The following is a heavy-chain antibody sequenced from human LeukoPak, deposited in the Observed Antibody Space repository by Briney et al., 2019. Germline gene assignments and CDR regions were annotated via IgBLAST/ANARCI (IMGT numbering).Heavy chain of an antibody. CDR2: IIPILGIA. V-gene: IGHV1-69*04. D-gene: IGHD1-1*01. J-gene: IGHJ4*02. Sequence: GASVKVSCKASGGTFSSYAISWVRQAPGQGLEWMGRIIPILGIANYAQKFQGRVTITADKSTSTAYMELSSLRSEDTAVYYCARDGLERPLGYWGQGTLVTVSS. CDR3: ARDGLERPLGY. CDR1: GGTFSSYA.